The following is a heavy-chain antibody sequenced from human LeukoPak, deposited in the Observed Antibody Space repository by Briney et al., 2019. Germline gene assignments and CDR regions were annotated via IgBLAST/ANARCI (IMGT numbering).Heavy chain of an antibody. CDR3: ARGGEQWLVRMNAFDI. CDR1: GGTFSSYA. V-gene: IGHV1-69*10. CDR2: IIPIVGKE. D-gene: IGHD6-19*01. J-gene: IGHJ3*02. Sequence: GGSVRVSCTASGGTFSSYAMSWVRQAPGRGLEWVGGIIPIVGKENYAQTVKGRVTITGDKSKSTAYMEMSSLRAEDTAVYYCARGGEQWLVRMNAFDILGQGTMVTVSS.